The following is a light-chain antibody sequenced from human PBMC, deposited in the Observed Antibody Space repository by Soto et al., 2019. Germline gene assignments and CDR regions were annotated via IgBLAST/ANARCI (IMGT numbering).Light chain of an antibody. Sequence: ILLTQSPGTLSLSPGERATLSCRASQSVSSQLAWYQQKPGQAPRLLIYDASNRATGIPARFSGSGSATDFTLTISSLEPEDFAVYYCQQRSNWPLITFGQGTRLDIK. V-gene: IGKV3-11*01. CDR2: DAS. CDR1: QSVSSQ. CDR3: QQRSNWPLIT. J-gene: IGKJ5*01.